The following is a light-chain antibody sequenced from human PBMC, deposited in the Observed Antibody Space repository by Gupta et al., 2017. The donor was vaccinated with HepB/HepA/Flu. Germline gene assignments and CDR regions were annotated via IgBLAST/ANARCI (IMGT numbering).Light chain of an antibody. CDR3: QQHNKWPPIT. CDR1: QSISSD. CDR2: GAS. Sequence: EIVMTQSPATLSVSPGERVTLSCRASQSISSDLVWYQQKPGRAPSLRIYGASTRATGVPARFSGSGSGTEFTLTISVRQSEDLAVYYCQQHNKWPPITFGQGTRLEIK. J-gene: IGKJ5*01. V-gene: IGKV3-15*01.